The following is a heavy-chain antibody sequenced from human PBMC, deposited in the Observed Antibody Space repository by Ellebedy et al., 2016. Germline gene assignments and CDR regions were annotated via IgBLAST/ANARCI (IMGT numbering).Heavy chain of an antibody. CDR2: IFHSGST. V-gene: IGHV4-38-2*02. Sequence: SETLSLTXSVSGYGIIAGYYWGWVRQPPGKGLEWIGTIFHSGSTYYNPSLKSRLTISVDTSKNEFSLTLSSVTAADTAVYYCARRQRDEYTGTYFFDYWGQGILVTVSS. CDR1: GYGIIAGYY. D-gene: IGHD1-26*01. J-gene: IGHJ4*02. CDR3: ARRQRDEYTGTYFFDY.